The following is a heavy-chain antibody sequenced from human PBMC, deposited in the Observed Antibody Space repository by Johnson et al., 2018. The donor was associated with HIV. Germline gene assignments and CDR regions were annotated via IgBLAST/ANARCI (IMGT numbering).Heavy chain of an antibody. J-gene: IGHJ3*02. V-gene: IGHV3-9*01. CDR2: ISWNSGSI. D-gene: IGHD5-24*01. CDR1: GFTFDDYA. Sequence: VQLVESGGGLVQPGRSLRLSCAASGFTFDDYAMHWVRQAPGKGLEWVSGISWNSGSIGYADSVKGRFTISRDNAKNSLYLQMNSLRAEDTALYYCARPGEGRDASVFRAFDIWGQGTMVTVSS. CDR3: ARPGEGRDASVFRAFDI.